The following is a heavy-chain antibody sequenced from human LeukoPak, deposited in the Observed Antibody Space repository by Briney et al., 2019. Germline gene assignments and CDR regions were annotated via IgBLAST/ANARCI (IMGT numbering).Heavy chain of an antibody. Sequence: SGTLPLTCAVSGGSISSSNWWSWVRQPPGKGLEWIGEIYHSGSTNYNPSLKSRVTISVDKSKNQFSLKLSSVTAADTAVYYCARERPSGYNWFDPWGQGTLVTVSS. D-gene: IGHD3-10*01. J-gene: IGHJ5*02. CDR2: IYHSGST. CDR3: ARERPSGYNWFDP. CDR1: GGSISSSNW. V-gene: IGHV4-4*02.